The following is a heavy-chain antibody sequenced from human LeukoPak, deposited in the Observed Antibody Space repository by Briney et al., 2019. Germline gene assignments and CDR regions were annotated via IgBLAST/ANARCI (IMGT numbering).Heavy chain of an antibody. Sequence: SETLSLTCNVSGGSISSYYWNWIRQPPGKGLEWIGYIYSSGDTNYNPSLKSRVIISVDTSKNQFSLKAMSVTAADTAVYYCARRISGYDYFDYWGQGTLVTVSS. CDR3: ARRISGYDYFDY. CDR1: GGSISSYY. D-gene: IGHD5-12*01. V-gene: IGHV4-59*01. J-gene: IGHJ4*02. CDR2: IYSSGDT.